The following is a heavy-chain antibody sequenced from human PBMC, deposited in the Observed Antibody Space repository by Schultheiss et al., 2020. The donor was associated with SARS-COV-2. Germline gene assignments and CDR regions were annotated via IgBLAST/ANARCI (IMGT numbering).Heavy chain of an antibody. Sequence: GGSLRLSCEASGFTFSSYVMAWVRQAPGKGLEWVSRINSDGSTTIYADSVKGRFTISRDNAKNTLYLQMNSLRAEDTAVYHCVSAIGTGSESWGLGTLVTVSS. D-gene: IGHD2-2*01. CDR1: GFTFSSYV. CDR2: INSDGSTT. CDR3: VSAIGTGSES. J-gene: IGHJ5*02. V-gene: IGHV3-74*01.